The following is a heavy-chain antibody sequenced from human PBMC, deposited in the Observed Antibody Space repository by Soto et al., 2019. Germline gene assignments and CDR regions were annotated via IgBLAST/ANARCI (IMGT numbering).Heavy chain of an antibody. Sequence: PGGSLRLSCAASGFTFSSYAMSWVRQAPGKGLEWVSAISGSGGSTYYADSVKGRFTISRDNSKNTLYLQMNSLRAEDTAVYYCAKDSSSYCSSTSCYPYYYCGMDVWGQGTTVTVSS. CDR3: AKDSSSYCSSTSCYPYYYCGMDV. D-gene: IGHD2-2*01. V-gene: IGHV3-23*01. J-gene: IGHJ6*02. CDR1: GFTFSSYA. CDR2: ISGSGGST.